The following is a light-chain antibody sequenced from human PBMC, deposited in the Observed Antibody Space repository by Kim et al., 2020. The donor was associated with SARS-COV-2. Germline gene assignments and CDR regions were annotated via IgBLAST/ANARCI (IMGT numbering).Light chain of an antibody. V-gene: IGKV1-27*01. Sequence: DIQLTQSPSSLSASIGDRVTITCRASQDIANSLAWYQQKPGKVPQLLIYAASTLQSGVPSRFSGSGSGTEFTLTIASLQTEDVATYYRQIYHSAARTFVGGTKVDIK. CDR1: QDIANS. CDR2: AAS. J-gene: IGKJ4*01. CDR3: QIYHSAART.